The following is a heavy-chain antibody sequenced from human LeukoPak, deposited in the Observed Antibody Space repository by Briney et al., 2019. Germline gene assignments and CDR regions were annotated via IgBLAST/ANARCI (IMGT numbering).Heavy chain of an antibody. D-gene: IGHD6-13*01. CDR3: AKDMGPGIAAANGAFDI. CDR1: GFTLSNYA. CDR2: ISWNSGSI. V-gene: IGHV3-9*03. J-gene: IGHJ3*02. Sequence: GGSLRLSCAASGFTLSNYAMNWVRQAPGKGLEWVSGISWNSGSIGYADSVKGRFTISRDNAKNSLYLQMNSLRAEDMALYYCAKDMGPGIAAANGAFDIWGQGTMVTVSS.